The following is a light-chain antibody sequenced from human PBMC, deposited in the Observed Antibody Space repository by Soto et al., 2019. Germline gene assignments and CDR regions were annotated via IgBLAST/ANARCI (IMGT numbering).Light chain of an antibody. V-gene: IGKV1-39*01. J-gene: IGKJ3*01. CDR1: QSISSY. CDR3: QQSYRPPHT. CDR2: AAS. Sequence: DIQMTQSPSSLSASVGDRVTITCRASQSISSYLNWYQQKPGKAPKLLIYAASSLQSGVPSRFSGSGSGTDFTLTISSLQPEDFATYYCQQSYRPPHTFGPGNKVDIK.